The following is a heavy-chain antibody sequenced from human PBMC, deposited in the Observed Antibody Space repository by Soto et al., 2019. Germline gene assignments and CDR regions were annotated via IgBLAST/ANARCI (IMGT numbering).Heavy chain of an antibody. Sequence: GESLKISCKGSGYSFISYWIGWVRQMPGKGLEWMGVIYPSDSDTRYSPSFEGQVTISADKSISTAYLEWSSLKASDTAMYYCASPIEYCSGGSCYSGGFDFWGQGTLVTVSS. J-gene: IGHJ4*02. CDR1: GYSFISYW. V-gene: IGHV5-51*01. CDR3: ASPIEYCSGGSCYSGGFDF. CDR2: IYPSDSDT. D-gene: IGHD2-15*01.